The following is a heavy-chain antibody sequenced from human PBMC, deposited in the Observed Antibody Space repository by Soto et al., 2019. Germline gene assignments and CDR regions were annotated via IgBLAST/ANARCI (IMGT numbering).Heavy chain of an antibody. J-gene: IGHJ6*02. CDR3: VKDIGYSYGQTSRGPYYYYYGMDV. CDR2: ISSNGGST. V-gene: IGHV3-64D*06. Sequence: PGGSLRLSCSASGFTFSSYAMHWVRQAPGKGLEYVSAISSNGGSTYYADSVKGRFTISRDNSKNTLYLQMSSLRAEDTAVYYCVKDIGYSYGQTSRGPYYYYYGMDVWGQGTTVTVSS. D-gene: IGHD5-18*01. CDR1: GFTFSSYA.